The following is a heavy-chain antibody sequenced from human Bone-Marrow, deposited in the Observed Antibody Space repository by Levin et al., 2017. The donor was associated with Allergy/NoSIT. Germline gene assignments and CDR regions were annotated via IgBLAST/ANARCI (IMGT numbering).Heavy chain of an antibody. CDR3: TRYGTGWYNFDS. CDR2: IKEDGSQT. V-gene: IGHV3-7*01. D-gene: IGHD6-19*01. Sequence: GGSLRLSCAASGFTFRNYWMSWVRQTPGKGLEWVANIKEDGSQTYYVDSVKARFTMSRDNAKNSLSLQMNSLRAEDTAVYYCTRYGTGWYNFDSWGQGTLVIVSS. J-gene: IGHJ4*02. CDR1: GFTFRNYW.